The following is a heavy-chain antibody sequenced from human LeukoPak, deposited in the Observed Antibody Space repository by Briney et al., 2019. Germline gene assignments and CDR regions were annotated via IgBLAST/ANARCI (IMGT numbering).Heavy chain of an antibody. CDR1: GDSIRSYY. CDR3: ATDHAVAGPYYFDD. CDR2: IYYSGST. J-gene: IGHJ4*02. V-gene: IGHV4-59*08. Sequence: SETLSLTCTVSGDSIRSYYWSWLRQPPGKGREGIRYIYYSGSTNYNPSLKSRVRISLDTSKDQFSLKLNSVSAADADVYFCATDHAVAGPYYFDDWGQGTLITVSS. D-gene: IGHD6-19*01.